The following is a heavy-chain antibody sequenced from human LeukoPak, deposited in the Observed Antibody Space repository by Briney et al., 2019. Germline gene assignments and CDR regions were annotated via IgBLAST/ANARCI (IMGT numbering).Heavy chain of an antibody. CDR2: IIPILGIA. CDR1: GGTFSSYA. Sequence: SVKVSCKASGGTFSSYAISWVRQAPGQGLEWMGRIIPILGIANYAQKFQGRVTITADKSTSTAYMELSSLRSEDTAVYYCARDRGGMVTWLFDYWGQGTLVTVSS. CDR3: ARDRGGMVTWLFDY. D-gene: IGHD2-21*02. J-gene: IGHJ4*02. V-gene: IGHV1-69*04.